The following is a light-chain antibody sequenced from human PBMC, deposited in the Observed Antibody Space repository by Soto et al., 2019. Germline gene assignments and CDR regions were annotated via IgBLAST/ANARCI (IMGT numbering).Light chain of an antibody. CDR2: GDT. CDR1: SSNIGAGYD. V-gene: IGLV1-40*01. CDR3: QSYDSTLSGGV. Sequence: QSVLTQPPSVSGAPGQRVTISCTGSSSNIGAGYDVNWYQQLPGRAPRLLIYGDTNRPSGVPDRFSGSKSGASASLAITGLHADDEADYYCQSYDSTLSGGVFGGGTKLTVL. J-gene: IGLJ3*02.